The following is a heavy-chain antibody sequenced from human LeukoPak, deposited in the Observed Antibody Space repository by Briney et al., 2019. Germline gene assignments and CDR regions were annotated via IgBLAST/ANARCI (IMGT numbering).Heavy chain of an antibody. CDR3: ARHVVDYDSSGYFDY. Sequence: SETLSLTCTVSGGSISSGGYYWSWIRQHPGTGLEWIGYIYYSGSTYYNPSLKSRVTISVDTSKNQFSLKLSSVTAADTAVYYCARHVVDYDSSGYFDYWGQGTLVTVSS. CDR1: GGSISSGGYY. V-gene: IGHV4-31*03. D-gene: IGHD3-22*01. CDR2: IYYSGST. J-gene: IGHJ4*02.